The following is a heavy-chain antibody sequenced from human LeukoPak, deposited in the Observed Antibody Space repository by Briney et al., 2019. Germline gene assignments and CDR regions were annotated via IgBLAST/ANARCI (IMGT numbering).Heavy chain of an antibody. V-gene: IGHV1-46*01. CDR1: GYTFTSFY. CDR3: ARDSGQQLVSDY. D-gene: IGHD6-13*01. Sequence: ASVKVSCKASGYTFTSFYMLWVRQAPGQGLEWMGIINPSSGGTSHAQRFQGRVTMTRDMSTSTVYMELSSLRSEDTAVYYCARDSGQQLVSDYWGQGTLVTVSS. CDR2: INPSSGGT. J-gene: IGHJ4*02.